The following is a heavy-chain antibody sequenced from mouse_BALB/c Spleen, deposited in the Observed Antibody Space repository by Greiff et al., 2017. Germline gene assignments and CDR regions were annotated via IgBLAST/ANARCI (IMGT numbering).Heavy chain of an antibody. J-gene: IGHJ2*01. CDR1: GYTFTDYE. CDR3: TRYYGSPDY. CDR2: IDPETGGT. V-gene: IGHV1-15*01. Sequence: VQLQQSGAELVRPGASVTLSCKASGYTFTDYEMHWVKQTPVHGLEWIGAIDPETGGTAYNQKFKGKATLTADKSSSTAYMELRSLTSEDSAVYYCTRYYGSPDYWGQGTTLTVSS. D-gene: IGHD1-1*01.